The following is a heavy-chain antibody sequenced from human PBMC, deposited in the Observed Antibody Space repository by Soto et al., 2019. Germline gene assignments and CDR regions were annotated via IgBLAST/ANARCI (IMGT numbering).Heavy chain of an antibody. D-gene: IGHD2-15*01. CDR3: ARDTLGGYCSGGSCYSGAFDI. CDR2: IYYSGST. V-gene: IGHV4-59*01. Sequence: SETLSLTCTVSGGSISSYYWSWIRQPPGKGLEWIGYIYYSGSTNYNPSLKSRVTISVDTSKNQFSLKLSSVTAADTAVYYCARDTLGGYCSGGSCYSGAFDIWGQGTMVTVSS. CDR1: GGSISSYY. J-gene: IGHJ3*02.